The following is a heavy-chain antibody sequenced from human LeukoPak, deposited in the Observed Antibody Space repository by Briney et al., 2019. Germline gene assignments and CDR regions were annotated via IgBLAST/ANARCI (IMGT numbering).Heavy chain of an antibody. CDR2: IIPIFGTA. D-gene: IGHD3-22*01. CDR3: ARLMVIRDYYDSSGPQYYFDY. CDR1: GGTFSSYA. Sequence: SVKVSCKASGGTFSSYAISWVRQAPGQGLEWMGGIIPIFGTANYAQKFQGRVTITTDESTSTAYMELSSLRSEDTAVYYCARLMVIRDYYDSSGPQYYFDYWGQGTLVTVSS. J-gene: IGHJ4*02. V-gene: IGHV1-69*05.